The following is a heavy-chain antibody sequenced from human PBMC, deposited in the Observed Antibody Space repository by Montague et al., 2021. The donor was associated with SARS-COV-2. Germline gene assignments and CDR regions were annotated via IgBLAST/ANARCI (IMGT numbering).Heavy chain of an antibody. V-gene: IGHV4-34*01. J-gene: IGHJ5*02. D-gene: IGHD2-2*02. CDR1: GGSFSGYY. CDR2: INHSGST. Sequence: SETLSLTCAVYGGSFSGYYWSWIRQPPGKGLEWIGEINHSGSTNYNPSLESRVTISVDTSKNQFSLKLSSVTAADTAVYYCASLTLGYCSSTSCYSDWFDPWDQGTLVTVSS. CDR3: ASLTLGYCSSTSCYSDWFDP.